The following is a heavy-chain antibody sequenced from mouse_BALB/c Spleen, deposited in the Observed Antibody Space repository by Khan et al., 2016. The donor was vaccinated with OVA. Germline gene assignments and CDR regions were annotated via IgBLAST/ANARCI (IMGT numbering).Heavy chain of an antibody. J-gene: IGHJ2*01. CDR3: AREEALYYFDY. V-gene: IGHV1-76*01. Sequence: VKLEESGTELVRPGASVELSCKTSGYIFTSYWIHWVKQRSGQGLEWFARIYPGTDNTYYNEKLKDKVTLTADKSSSTVYMQLSSLKSEDSAVYFCAREEALYYFDYWGQGTTLTVSS. D-gene: IGHD3-2*02. CDR2: IYPGTDNT. CDR1: GYIFTSYW.